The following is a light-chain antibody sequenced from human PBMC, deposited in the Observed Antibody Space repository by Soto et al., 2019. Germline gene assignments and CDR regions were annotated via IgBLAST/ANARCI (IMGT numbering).Light chain of an antibody. CDR1: SSDISKYNY. CDR3: SSYAGRNNVI. CDR2: EVN. V-gene: IGLV2-8*01. J-gene: IGLJ2*01. Sequence: QSVLTQPPSASGSPGQSVTISCTGTSSDISKYNYVSWYQQHPGKAPKLLFYEVNKRPSEVPERFSGSKSANTASLTVSGLQAEDQDDYYCSSYAGRNNVIFGGGTKVTVL.